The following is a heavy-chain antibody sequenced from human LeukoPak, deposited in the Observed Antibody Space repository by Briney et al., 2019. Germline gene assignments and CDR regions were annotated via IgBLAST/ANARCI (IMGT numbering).Heavy chain of an antibody. V-gene: IGHV3-21*01. Sequence: GGSLRLSCAASGFTFSSYSMNWVRQAPGKGLECVSSISSSSSYIYYADSVKGRFTISRDNAKNSLYLQMNSLRVEDTAVYYCARDTPAAGFFDYWGQGTLVTVSS. CDR1: GFTFSSYS. CDR3: ARDTPAAGFFDY. CDR2: ISSSSSYI. J-gene: IGHJ4*02. D-gene: IGHD6-13*01.